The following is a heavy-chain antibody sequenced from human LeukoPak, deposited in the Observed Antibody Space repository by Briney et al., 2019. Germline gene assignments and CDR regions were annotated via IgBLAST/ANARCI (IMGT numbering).Heavy chain of an antibody. D-gene: IGHD3-10*01. CDR3: ARGRIKAPYGSGSYYRVRNGMVV. Sequence: SETLSLTCAVYGGSFSGYYWSWIRQPPGKGLEWIGEINNSGSTKYTPSLKSRVTISVDTSKKPVSLKLSSVTAADTVVYYCARGRIKAPYGSGSYYRVRNGMVVWGQGTTVSVSS. CDR1: GGSFSGYY. CDR2: INNSGST. V-gene: IGHV4-34*01. J-gene: IGHJ6*02.